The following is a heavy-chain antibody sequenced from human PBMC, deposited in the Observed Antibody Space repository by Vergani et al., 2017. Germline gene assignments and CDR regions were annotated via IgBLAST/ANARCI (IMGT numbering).Heavy chain of an antibody. Sequence: QVQLQESGPGLVKPSETLSLTCTVSGGSISSYYWSWIRQPPGKGLEWIGYIYYSGSTNYNPSLKSRVTISVDTSKNQFSLKLSSVTAADTAVYYCARVDYDILTGYFGYYFDYWGQGTLVTVSS. D-gene: IGHD3-9*01. J-gene: IGHJ4*02. V-gene: IGHV4-59*01. CDR3: ARVDYDILTGYFGYYFDY. CDR1: GGSISSYY. CDR2: IYYSGST.